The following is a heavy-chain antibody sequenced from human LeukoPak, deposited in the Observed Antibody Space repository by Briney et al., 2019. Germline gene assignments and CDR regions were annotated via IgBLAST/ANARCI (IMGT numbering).Heavy chain of an antibody. D-gene: IGHD3-10*01. V-gene: IGHV4-39*01. J-gene: IGHJ4*02. Sequence: PSETLSLTCTVSGGSISSSSYYWGWIRQPPGKGLEWIGSIYYSGSTYYNPSLKSRVTISVDTSKNQFSLKLSSVTAADTAVYYCASPGAPFDYWGQGTLVTVSS. CDR2: IYYSGST. CDR1: GGSISSSSYY. CDR3: ASPGAPFDY.